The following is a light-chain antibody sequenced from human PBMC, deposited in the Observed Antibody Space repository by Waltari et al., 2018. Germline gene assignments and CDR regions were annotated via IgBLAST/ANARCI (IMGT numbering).Light chain of an antibody. CDR3: YSSDNSGFYKL. CDR1: ALSRKY. Sequence: SHELTQPPSVSVSPGQTARITCSGDALSRKYAYWYPQKSGQAPVLVIYEDSKQPPGIPVSFSGSGSGTMATWTISGAQVDDEADYYCYSSDNSGFYKLFGGGTKLTVL. CDR2: EDS. V-gene: IGLV3-10*01. J-gene: IGLJ2*01.